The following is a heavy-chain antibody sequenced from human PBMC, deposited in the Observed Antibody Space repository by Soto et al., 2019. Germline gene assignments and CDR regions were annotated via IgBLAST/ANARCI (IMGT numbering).Heavy chain of an antibody. CDR2: IYHSGST. Sequence: QVPLHESGPGLVEPSGTLSLTCAVSGGSVSSTNWWRWVRQPPGKGLEWFGEIYHSGSTYYNPSLKSRVTISVDKSKNPFSLRLSSVTAADTAVYFCARDRAVSARGSFDYWGQGTLVTVSS. D-gene: IGHD6-19*01. J-gene: IGHJ4*02. V-gene: IGHV4-4*02. CDR3: ARDRAVSARGSFDY. CDR1: GGSVSSTNW.